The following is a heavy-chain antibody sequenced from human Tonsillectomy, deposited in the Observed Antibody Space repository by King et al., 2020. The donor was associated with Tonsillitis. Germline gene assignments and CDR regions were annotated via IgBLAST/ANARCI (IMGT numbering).Heavy chain of an antibody. CDR2: IFHSGDT. Sequence: QLQESGPGLVKPSQTLSLTCTVSGGSISGGDFYWTWIRQPPGKGLGWIGYIFHSGDTFYNPSLKSRLTISAETSENQFSLRLTSVSAADTAVYYCGRYEGGVFDPWGQGTLVTVSS. J-gene: IGHJ5*02. V-gene: IGHV4-31*03. CDR3: GRYEGGVFDP. CDR1: GGSISGGDFY. D-gene: IGHD2-15*01.